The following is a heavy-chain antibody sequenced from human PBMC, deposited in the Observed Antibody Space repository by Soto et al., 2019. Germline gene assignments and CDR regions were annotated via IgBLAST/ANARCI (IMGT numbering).Heavy chain of an antibody. J-gene: IGHJ4*02. CDR3: GRGLSVTLFDN. Sequence: QVQLQESGPGLVKPSQTLSLTCTVSGSSISTGGYYWTWIRQHPGKGLEWIGYIYYSGSTYYNPSLKSRVTISVDSSKNQCSLKLISVTAADTAVYYCGRGLSVTLFDNWGQGTLVTVSS. D-gene: IGHD4-17*01. CDR1: GSSISTGGYY. CDR2: IYYSGST. V-gene: IGHV4-31*03.